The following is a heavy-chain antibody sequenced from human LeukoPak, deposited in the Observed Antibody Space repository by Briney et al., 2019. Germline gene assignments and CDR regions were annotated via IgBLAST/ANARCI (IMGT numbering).Heavy chain of an antibody. CDR2: IKQDGSEK. Sequence: GGSLRLSCAASGFTFSSYWMSWVRQAPGKGLEWVANIKQDGSEKYYVDSVKGRFTISRDNAKNSLYLQMNSLRAEDTAVYYCARLLLWFGEFGAFDIWGQGTMVTVSS. CDR1: GFTFSSYW. D-gene: IGHD3-10*01. J-gene: IGHJ3*02. V-gene: IGHV3-7*01. CDR3: ARLLLWFGEFGAFDI.